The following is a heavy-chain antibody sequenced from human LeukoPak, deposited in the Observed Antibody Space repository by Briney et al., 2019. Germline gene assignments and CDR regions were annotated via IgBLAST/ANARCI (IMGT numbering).Heavy chain of an antibody. CDR3: ARGGVTAIRSDAFDI. J-gene: IGHJ3*02. Sequence: PGGSLRLSCAASGFTFSTYDMNWVRQAPGKGLEWVSSLTIDSSYIYYADSVKGRFTVSRDNAKNSLYLEMNSLRAEDAAVYYCARGGVTAIRSDAFDICGQGTMVTVSS. D-gene: IGHD2-21*02. CDR2: LTIDSSYI. V-gene: IGHV3-21*01. CDR1: GFTFSTYD.